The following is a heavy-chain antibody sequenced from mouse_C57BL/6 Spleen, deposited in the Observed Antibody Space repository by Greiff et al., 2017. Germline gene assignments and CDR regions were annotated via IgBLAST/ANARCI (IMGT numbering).Heavy chain of an antibody. CDR1: GFTFNTYA. CDR3: VRDGGYYYGSYWYFDV. CDR2: IRSKSSNYAT. V-gene: IGHV10-3*01. J-gene: IGHJ1*03. D-gene: IGHD1-1*01. Sequence: EVMLVESGGGLVQPKGSLKLSCAASGFTFNTYAMHWVRQAPGKGLEWVARIRSKSSNYATYYADSVKDRFTISRDDSQSMLYLQMNNLKTEDTAMYYCVRDGGYYYGSYWYFDVWGTGTTVTVSS.